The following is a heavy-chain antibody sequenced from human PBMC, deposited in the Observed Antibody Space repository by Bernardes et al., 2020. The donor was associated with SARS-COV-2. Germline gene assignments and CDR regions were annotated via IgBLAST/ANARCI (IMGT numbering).Heavy chain of an antibody. Sequence: SETLSLTCIVSGGSIAHSRYFWGWIRQPPGRGLEWIGSNYYTGSTYYNPSLKSRVSLSVDTSKNHFSLSLNSVTAADSGLYYCARHGAVMHHYGVHVWGQGTTVTVSS. CDR3: ARHGAVMHHYGVHV. CDR2: NYYTGST. V-gene: IGHV4-39*01. D-gene: IGHD2-8*01. J-gene: IGHJ6*02. CDR1: GGSIAHSRYF.